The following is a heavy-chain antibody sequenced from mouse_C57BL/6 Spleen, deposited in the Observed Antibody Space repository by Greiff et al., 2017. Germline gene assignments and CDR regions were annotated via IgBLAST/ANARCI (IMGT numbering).Heavy chain of an antibody. CDR1: GYTFTSYW. D-gene: IGHD2-3*01. CDR2: IDPSDSET. Sequence: VQLQQPGAELVRPGSSVKLSCKASGYTFTSYWMHWVKQRPIQGLEWIGNIDPSDSETPYNQKFKDKATLTVDKASSTAYMQLSSLTSEDSAVYYCARYDSHFDYWGQGTTLTVSS. V-gene: IGHV1-52*01. J-gene: IGHJ2*01. CDR3: ARYDSHFDY.